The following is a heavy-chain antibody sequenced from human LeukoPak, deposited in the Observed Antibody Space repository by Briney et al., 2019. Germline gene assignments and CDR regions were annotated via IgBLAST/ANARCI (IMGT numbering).Heavy chain of an antibody. D-gene: IGHD3-22*01. Sequence: ASVKVSCKASGYTFTGYYMHWVRQAPGQGLEWMGWINPNSGGTNYAQKFQGRVTMTRDTSISTAYMELNRLRSDDTAVYYCAVYYYDRSGYYHTAFDGWGQGTLVTVSS. J-gene: IGHJ3*01. CDR2: INPNSGGT. V-gene: IGHV1-2*02. CDR1: GYTFTGYY. CDR3: AVYYYDRSGYYHTAFDG.